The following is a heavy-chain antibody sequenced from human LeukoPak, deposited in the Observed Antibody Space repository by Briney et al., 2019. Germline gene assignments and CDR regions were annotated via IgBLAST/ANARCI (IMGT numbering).Heavy chain of an antibody. CDR1: GFTFDGYA. Sequence: GGSLRLSCAASGFTFDGYAMHWVRQAPGKGLEWVSLISGDGGSTYYADSVKGRFTISRDNSKNSLYLQMNSLRTEDTALYYCAKDHYDSSPNYFDYWGQGTLVTVSS. CDR2: ISGDGGST. D-gene: IGHD3-22*01. J-gene: IGHJ4*02. V-gene: IGHV3-43*02. CDR3: AKDHYDSSPNYFDY.